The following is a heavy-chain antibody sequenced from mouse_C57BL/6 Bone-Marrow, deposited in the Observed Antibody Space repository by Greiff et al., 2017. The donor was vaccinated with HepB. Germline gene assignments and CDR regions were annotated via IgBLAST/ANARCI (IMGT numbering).Heavy chain of an antibody. Sequence: EVMLMESGGGLVKPGGSLKLSCAASGFTFSSYAMSWVRQTPEKRLEWVATISDGGSYTYYPDNVKGRFTISRDNAKNNLYLQMSHLKSEDTAMYYCASRYYGSSYIDFDVWGTGTTVTVSS. CDR2: ISDGGSYT. CDR1: GFTFSSYA. D-gene: IGHD1-1*01. CDR3: ASRYYGSSYIDFDV. V-gene: IGHV5-4*03. J-gene: IGHJ1*03.